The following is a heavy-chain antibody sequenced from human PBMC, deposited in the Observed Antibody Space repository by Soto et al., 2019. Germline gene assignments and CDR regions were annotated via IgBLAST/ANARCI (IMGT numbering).Heavy chain of an antibody. D-gene: IGHD5-18*01. CDR3: AKDTTIQLWLFDY. J-gene: IGHJ4*02. CDR2: ISYDGSNK. CDR1: GFTFSSYG. V-gene: IGHV3-30*18. Sequence: PGGSLRLSCAASGFTFSSYGMHWVRQAPGKGLEWVAVISYDGSNKYYADSVKGRFTISRDNSKNTLYLQMNSLRAEDTAVYYCAKDTTIQLWLFDYWGQGTLVTVSS.